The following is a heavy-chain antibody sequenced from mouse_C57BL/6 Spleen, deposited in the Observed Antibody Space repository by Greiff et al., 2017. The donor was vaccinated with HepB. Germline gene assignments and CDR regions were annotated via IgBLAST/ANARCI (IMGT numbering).Heavy chain of an antibody. CDR3: ARQDGKTYAMDY. D-gene: IGHD2-1*01. CDR2: ISSGGSYT. CDR1: GFTFSSYG. Sequence: VVESGGDLVKPGGSLKLSCAASGFTFSSYGMSWVRQTPDKRLEWVATISSGGSYTYYPDSVKGRFTISRDNAKNTLYLQMSSLKSEDTAMYYCARQDGKTYAMDYWGQGTSVTVSS. J-gene: IGHJ4*01. V-gene: IGHV5-6*01.